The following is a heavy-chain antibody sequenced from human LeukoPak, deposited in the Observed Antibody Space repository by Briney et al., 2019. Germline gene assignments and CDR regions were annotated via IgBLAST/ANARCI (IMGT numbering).Heavy chain of an antibody. Sequence: SQTLSLTCTVPGGSISSGSYYWSWIRQPAGKGLEWIGRIYTSGSTNYNPSLKSRVTISVDTSKNQFSLKLSSVTAADTAVYYCARFLGRPRENSYGDYWGRGTLVTVSS. D-gene: IGHD5-18*01. CDR1: GGSISSGSYY. J-gene: IGHJ4*02. CDR2: IYTSGST. V-gene: IGHV4-61*02. CDR3: ARFLGRPRENSYGDY.